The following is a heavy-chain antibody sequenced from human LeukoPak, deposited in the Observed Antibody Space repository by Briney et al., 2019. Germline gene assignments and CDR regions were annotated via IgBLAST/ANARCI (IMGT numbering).Heavy chain of an antibody. CDR1: GGTFSSYA. D-gene: IGHD3-22*01. Sequence: GASVKVSCKASGGTFSSYAISWERQAPGQGLEWMGGIIPIFGTANYAQKFQGRVTITADESTSTAYMELSSLRSEDTAVYYCARDGGVDYYDSSGRIFDYWGQGTLVTVSS. CDR3: ARDGGVDYYDSSGRIFDY. V-gene: IGHV1-69*13. J-gene: IGHJ4*02. CDR2: IIPIFGTA.